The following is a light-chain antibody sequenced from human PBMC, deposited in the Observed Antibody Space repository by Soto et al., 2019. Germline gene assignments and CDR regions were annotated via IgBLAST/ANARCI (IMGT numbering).Light chain of an antibody. J-gene: IGKJ1*01. CDR3: QQYGSRWT. Sequence: EIVFTQSPGIRYLSPGERAALACRASQSVSSSYLAWYQQKPGQAPRLLIYGASSRATGIPDRFSGSGSGTDFTLTISRLEPEDFAVYYCQQYGSRWTFGQGTKVDIK. CDR2: GAS. V-gene: IGKV3-20*01. CDR1: QSVSSSY.